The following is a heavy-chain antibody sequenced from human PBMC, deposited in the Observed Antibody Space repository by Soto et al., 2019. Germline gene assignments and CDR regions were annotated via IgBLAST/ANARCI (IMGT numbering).Heavy chain of an antibody. D-gene: IGHD2-8*02. J-gene: IGHJ4*02. CDR3: ARDKITGLFDY. CDR2: ISFDGRRK. CDR1: GFIFSDYD. V-gene: IGHV3-30*03. Sequence: GGSLRLSCAASGFIFSDYDMYWVRQAPGRGLEWVAVISFDGRRKYYGDSVKGRFTISRDGSRDTVYLQMTSLRVEDTAVYYCARDKITGLFDYWGQGTLVTVSS.